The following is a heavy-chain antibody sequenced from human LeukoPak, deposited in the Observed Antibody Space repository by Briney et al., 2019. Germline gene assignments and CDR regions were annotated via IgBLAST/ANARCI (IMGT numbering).Heavy chain of an antibody. Sequence: SETLSLTCAVYGGSFSGYYWSWIRQPPGKGLEWIGEINHSGSTNYNPSLKSRVTISVDTSKNQFSLKLSSVTAADTAVYYCARGRRFIAARPRYYYGMDVWGQGTTVTVS. CDR2: INHSGST. CDR3: ARGRRFIAARPRYYYGMDV. D-gene: IGHD6-6*01. CDR1: GGSFSGYY. V-gene: IGHV4-34*01. J-gene: IGHJ6*02.